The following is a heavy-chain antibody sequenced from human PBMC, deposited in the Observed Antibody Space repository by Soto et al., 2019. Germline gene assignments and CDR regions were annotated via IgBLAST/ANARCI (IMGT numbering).Heavy chain of an antibody. CDR3: AREYGLGAFDI. CDR1: GFTFSTYS. Sequence: GGSLRLSCAPSGFTFSTYSMNWVRQAPGKGLERVSYISSSSSTIYYADSVKDRFTISRDNAKNSLYLQMNSLRAEDTAVYYCAREYGLGAFDIWGQGTMVTVSS. D-gene: IGHD4-17*01. V-gene: IGHV3-48*01. CDR2: ISSSSSTI. J-gene: IGHJ3*02.